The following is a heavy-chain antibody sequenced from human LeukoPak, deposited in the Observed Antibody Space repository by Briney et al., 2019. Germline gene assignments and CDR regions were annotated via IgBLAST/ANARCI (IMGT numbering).Heavy chain of an antibody. CDR2: IYYIGST. V-gene: IGHV4-39*01. CDR1: GGSISSSRFY. D-gene: IGHD4-17*01. Sequence: PSETLSLTCTVSGGSISSSRFYWGWIRQPPGKGLEWIGSIYYIGSTYYNPSLKSRVTMSVDTSKNQFSLKLTSVTAADTAVYYCARGGNYGDYDGYFDYWGQGTLVTVSS. J-gene: IGHJ4*02. CDR3: ARGGNYGDYDGYFDY.